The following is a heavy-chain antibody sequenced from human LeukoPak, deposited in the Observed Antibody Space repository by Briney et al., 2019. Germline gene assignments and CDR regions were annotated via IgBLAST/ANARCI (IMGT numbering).Heavy chain of an antibody. Sequence: GASVKFSCKASGYTFTGYYMHWVRQAPGQGLEWMGWINPNSGGTNYAQKFQGRVTMTRDTSISTAYMELSRLRSDDTAVYYCARLQSYYYYGMDVWGQGTTVTVSS. CDR1: GYTFTGYY. CDR2: INPNSGGT. CDR3: ARLQSYYYYGMDV. V-gene: IGHV1-2*02. J-gene: IGHJ6*02.